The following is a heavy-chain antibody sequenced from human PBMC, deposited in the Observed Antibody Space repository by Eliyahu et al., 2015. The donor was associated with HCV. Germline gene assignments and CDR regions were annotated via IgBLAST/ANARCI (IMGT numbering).Heavy chain of an antibody. J-gene: IGHJ6*02. CDR1: GFTFXDYA. CDR2: ISWNSGSI. D-gene: IGHD4-17*01. V-gene: IGHV3-9*01. Sequence: EVQLVESGGGLVQPGRSLRLSCAASGFTFXDYAMHWVRQAPGKGLEWVSGISWNSGSIGYADSVKGRFTISRDNAKNSLYLQMNSLRAEDTALYYCAKADYGDPYYGMDVWGQGTTVTVSS. CDR3: AKADYGDPYYGMDV.